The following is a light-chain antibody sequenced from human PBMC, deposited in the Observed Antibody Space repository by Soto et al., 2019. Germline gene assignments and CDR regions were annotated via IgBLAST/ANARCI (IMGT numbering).Light chain of an antibody. V-gene: IGLV2-14*03. CDR3: SSYTSSNSYV. Sequence: QSALTRPASVSGSPGQSIAISCTGSSSDVGGYKYVSWYQQHPGKAPKLMIYDVSNRPSGVSDRFSGSKSGNTASLTISGLQSEDEADYYCSSYTSSNSYVFGTGTKVTVL. J-gene: IGLJ1*01. CDR1: SSDVGGYKY. CDR2: DVS.